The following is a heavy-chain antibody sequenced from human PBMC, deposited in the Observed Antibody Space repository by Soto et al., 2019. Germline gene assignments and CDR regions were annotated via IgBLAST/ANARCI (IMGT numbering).Heavy chain of an antibody. CDR2: ISGSGGST. V-gene: IGHV3-23*01. Sequence: LRLSCAASGFTFSSYAMSWVRQAPGKGLEWVSAISGSGGSTYYADSVKGRFTISRDNSKNTLYLQMNSLRAEDTAVYYCAKDGRGDYYYYYGMDVWGQGTTVTVSS. CDR3: AKDGRGDYYYYYGMDV. D-gene: IGHD4-17*01. J-gene: IGHJ6*02. CDR1: GFTFSSYA.